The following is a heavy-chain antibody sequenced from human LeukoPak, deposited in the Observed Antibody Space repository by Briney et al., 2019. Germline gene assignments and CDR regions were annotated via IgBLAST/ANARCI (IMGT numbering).Heavy chain of an antibody. CDR1: GYSFTMYW. D-gene: IGHD2-15*01. J-gene: IGHJ4*02. Sequence: GESLKISCKGSGYSFTMYWIGWVRQLPGKGLELMGVIYPGDSDTRYSPSFQGQVTISADRSISTAYLQWSSLKASDTAMYYCARQVAAAARSFDYWGQGTLVTVSS. CDR2: IYPGDSDT. V-gene: IGHV5-51*01. CDR3: ARQVAAAARSFDY.